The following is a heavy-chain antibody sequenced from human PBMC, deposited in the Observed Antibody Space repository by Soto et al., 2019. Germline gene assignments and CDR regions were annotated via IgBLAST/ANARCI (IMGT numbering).Heavy chain of an antibody. CDR1: GGTFSSYA. V-gene: IGHV1-69*13. CDR3: ARCDAAVRNWFDP. D-gene: IGHD6-13*01. CDR2: IIPIFGTA. Sequence: SVKVSCKASGGTFSSYAISWVRQAPGQGLEWMGGIIPIFGTANYAQKFQGRVTITADESTSTAYMELSSLRSEDTAVYYCARCDAAVRNWFDPWGQGTLVTVSS. J-gene: IGHJ5*02.